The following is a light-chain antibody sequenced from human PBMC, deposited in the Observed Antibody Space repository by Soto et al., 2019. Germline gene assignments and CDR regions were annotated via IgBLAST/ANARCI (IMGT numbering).Light chain of an antibody. Sequence: DIQMTQSPSSLSASVGDRVTITCQASQDISNYLNWYQQKPGKAPKLLIYAASSLQSGVPSRFIGSGSGTDFTLTISSLQPEDFATYYCQQSYSRTFGQGTKVEIK. CDR2: AAS. J-gene: IGKJ1*01. V-gene: IGKV1-39*01. CDR3: QQSYSRT. CDR1: QDISNY.